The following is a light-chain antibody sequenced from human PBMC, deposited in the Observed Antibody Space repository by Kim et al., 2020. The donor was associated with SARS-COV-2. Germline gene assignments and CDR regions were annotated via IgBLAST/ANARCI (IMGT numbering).Light chain of an antibody. CDR2: DAS. CDR3: QQRNTWPLT. Sequence: ETVLTQSPGTLSLSPGERATLSCRASQSVYWNLAWYQQKPGQAPRLLIYDASNRATGIPARFSGSGSGTDFTLTISSLEPGDFGVYYCQQRNTWPLTFGGGTKLEI. CDR1: QSVYWN. J-gene: IGKJ4*01. V-gene: IGKV3-11*01.